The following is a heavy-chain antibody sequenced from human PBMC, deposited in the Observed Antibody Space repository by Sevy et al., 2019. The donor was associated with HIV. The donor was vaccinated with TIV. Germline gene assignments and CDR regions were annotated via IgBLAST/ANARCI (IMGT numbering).Heavy chain of an antibody. D-gene: IGHD5-18*01. CDR2: ISAYNGNT. V-gene: IGHV1-18*01. CDR1: GYTFTSYG. CDR3: GRGGGGSWIQLWLRSFDY. J-gene: IGHJ4*02. Sequence: ASVKVSCKASGYTFTSYGISWVRQAPGQGLEWMGWISAYNGNTNYAQKLQGRVTMTTDTSTSTAYMELRGLRSDDTAVYYCGRGGGGSWIQLWLRSFDYWGQGTRVTVSS.